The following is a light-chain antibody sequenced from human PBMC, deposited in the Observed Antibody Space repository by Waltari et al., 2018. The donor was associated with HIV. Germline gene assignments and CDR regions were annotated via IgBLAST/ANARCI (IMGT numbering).Light chain of an antibody. CDR3: SSYTSASTLVL. Sequence: QSALTQPASVSGSPGQSITIFCTGTSSDAGAYNYVSWYQQPPDKAPKLMIYEVSNRPSGVSNRFSGSKSGNTASLTISGLQAEDEADYYCSSYTSASTLVLFGGGTKLTVL. J-gene: IGLJ2*01. CDR2: EVS. CDR1: SSDAGAYNY. V-gene: IGLV2-14*01.